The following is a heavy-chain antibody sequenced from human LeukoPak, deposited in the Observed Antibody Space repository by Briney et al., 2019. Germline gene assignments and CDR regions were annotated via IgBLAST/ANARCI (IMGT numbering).Heavy chain of an antibody. J-gene: IGHJ4*02. Sequence: GGSLRLSCAASGFTVSTSYMSWVRQAPGKGLEWVANTKQDGSEKNYVDFVKGRFTISRDNAKNSLYLQMNSLRAEDTAVYYCARDGRSGWNDHDYWGQGTLVIVSS. CDR2: TKQDGSEK. CDR3: ARDGRSGWNDHDY. V-gene: IGHV3-7*03. CDR1: GFTVSTSY. D-gene: IGHD6-19*01.